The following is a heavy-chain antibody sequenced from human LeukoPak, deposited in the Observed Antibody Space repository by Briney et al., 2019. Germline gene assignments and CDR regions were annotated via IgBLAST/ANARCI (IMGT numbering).Heavy chain of an antibody. CDR2: IYYSGST. V-gene: IGHV4-39*01. CDR3: ARHRGYCSRSKCYFSWFDP. Sequence: SETLSLTCTVSSGSISSASYYWGWIRQPPGKGLEWIGTIYYSGSTYYNPSLRSRVTISVDTSKNQFSLKLTSVTAAYTAVYYCARHRGYCSRSKCYFSWFDPWGQGTLVTVSS. J-gene: IGHJ5*02. CDR1: SGSISSASYY. D-gene: IGHD2-2*01.